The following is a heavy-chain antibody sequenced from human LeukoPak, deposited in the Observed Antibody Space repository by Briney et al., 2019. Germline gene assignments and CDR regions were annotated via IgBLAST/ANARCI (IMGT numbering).Heavy chain of an antibody. CDR3: AKSYNGYESKPDY. V-gene: IGHV3-23*01. D-gene: IGHD5-12*01. CDR1: GFTFSSYA. Sequence: GGSLRLSCAASGFTFSSYAMSWVRQAPGKGLEWVSSISNSGGRTFYTDSVKGRFTISRDDSKITLYLQMNSLRAEDTAVYYCAKSYNGYESKPDYWGQGTLVTVSS. CDR2: ISNSGGRT. J-gene: IGHJ4*02.